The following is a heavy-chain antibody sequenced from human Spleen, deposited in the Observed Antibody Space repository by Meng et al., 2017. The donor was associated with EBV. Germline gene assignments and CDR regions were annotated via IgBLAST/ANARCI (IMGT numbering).Heavy chain of an antibody. CDR3: ARMTVEIMPATSVDY. J-gene: IGHJ4*02. CDR2: IYHSGST. CDR1: GDSFSESFSDFY. D-gene: IGHD5-12*01. V-gene: IGHV4-34*01. Sequence: QVQLQQWGAGLLKPSETLSLTCAVYGDSFSESFSDFYWSWIRQPPGKGLEWIGEIYHSGSTSYNPSLESRVTISVDKSKNQFSLSLRSVAAADTAVYFCARMTVEIMPATSVDYWGQGTLVTVSS.